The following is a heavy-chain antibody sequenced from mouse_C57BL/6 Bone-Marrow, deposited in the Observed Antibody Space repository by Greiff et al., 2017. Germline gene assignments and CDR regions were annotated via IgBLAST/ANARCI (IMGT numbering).Heavy chain of an antibody. J-gene: IGHJ4*01. CDR1: GFTFNTYA. V-gene: IGHV10-3*01. CDR2: IRSKSSNNST. D-gene: IGHD2-4*01. CDR3: VREIRAMDY. Sequence: EVQRVESGGGLVQPKGSLKLSCAASGFTFNTYAMHWVRQAPGKGLEWVARIRSKSSNNSTYYADSVKDRFTISRDDAQSMLYLQMNNLKTEDTAMYYCVREIRAMDYWGQGTSVTVSS.